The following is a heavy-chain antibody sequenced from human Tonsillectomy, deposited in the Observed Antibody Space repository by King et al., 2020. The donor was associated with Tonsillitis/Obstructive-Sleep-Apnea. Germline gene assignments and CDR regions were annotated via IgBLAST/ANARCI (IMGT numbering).Heavy chain of an antibody. CDR3: ARGIQGYCSGGSCPGYFQH. Sequence: VQLQESGPGLVKPSETLSLTCTVSGGSVNSGGYYWSWIRQPPGKGLEWIGYIYYSGSTNYNPSLKSRVTISLDTSKNQFSLKLSSVTAAETAVYYCARGIQGYCSGGSCPGYFQHWGQGTLVTVSS. CDR1: GGSVNSGGYY. V-gene: IGHV4-61*08. D-gene: IGHD2-15*01. J-gene: IGHJ1*01. CDR2: IYYSGST.